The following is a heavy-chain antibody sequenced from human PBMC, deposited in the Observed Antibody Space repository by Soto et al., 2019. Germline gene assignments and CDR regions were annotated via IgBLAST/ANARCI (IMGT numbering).Heavy chain of an antibody. Sequence: GGSLRLSCAASGFTFSNAWMNWVRQAPGKGLEWVGRIKSKTDGGTTDYAAPVKGRFTISRDDSKNTLYLQMNSLKTEDTAVYYCTTADPDYYDSSGYYLGPAFDIWGQGTMVTVS. CDR3: TTADPDYYDSSGYYLGPAFDI. J-gene: IGHJ3*02. D-gene: IGHD3-22*01. CDR1: GFTFSNAW. CDR2: IKSKTDGGTT. V-gene: IGHV3-15*07.